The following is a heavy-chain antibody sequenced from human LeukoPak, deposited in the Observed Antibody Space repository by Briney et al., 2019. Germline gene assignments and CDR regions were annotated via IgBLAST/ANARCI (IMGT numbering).Heavy chain of an antibody. CDR3: AREEMATITFDY. CDR1: GYTFTTYY. Sequence: GASVKVSCKASGYTFTTYYIHWVRQAPGQGLEWMGWINPNSGGTNYAQKFQGWVTMTRDTSISTAYMELSRLRSDDTAVYYCAREEMATITFDYWGQGTLVTVSS. J-gene: IGHJ4*02. CDR2: INPNSGGT. D-gene: IGHD5-24*01. V-gene: IGHV1-2*04.